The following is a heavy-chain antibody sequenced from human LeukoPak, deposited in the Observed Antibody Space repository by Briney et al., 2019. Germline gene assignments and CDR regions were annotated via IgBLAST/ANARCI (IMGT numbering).Heavy chain of an antibody. J-gene: IGHJ4*02. Sequence: PGGSLRLSCAASGFTFSDYYMSWIRQAPGKALERVSYISSSSNYTNYADSVKGRFTISRDNAKNSLYLQMNSLRAEDTAVYYCARDGGYCSGGSCYYVYWGQGTLVTVSS. CDR1: GFTFSDYY. CDR3: ARDGGYCSGGSCYYVY. CDR2: ISSSSNYT. D-gene: IGHD2-15*01. V-gene: IGHV3-11*06.